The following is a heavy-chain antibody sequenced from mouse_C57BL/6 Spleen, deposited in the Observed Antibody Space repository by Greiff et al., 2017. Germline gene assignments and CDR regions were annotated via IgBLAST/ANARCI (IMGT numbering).Heavy chain of an antibody. CDR2: IRLKSDNYAT. V-gene: IGHV6-3*01. D-gene: IGHD2-4*01. CDR3: TYDYDLDY. Sequence: EVKLLESGGGLVQPGGSMKLSCVASGFTFSNYWMNWVRQSPEKGLEWVAQIRLKSDNYATHYAESVKGRFTISRDDSKSSVYLQMNNLRAEDTGIYYCTYDYDLDYWGQGTTLTVSS. J-gene: IGHJ2*01. CDR1: GFTFSNYW.